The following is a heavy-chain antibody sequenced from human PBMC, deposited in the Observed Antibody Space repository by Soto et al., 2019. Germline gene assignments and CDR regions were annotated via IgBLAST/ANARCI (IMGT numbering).Heavy chain of an antibody. D-gene: IGHD3-10*01. CDR3: AGTRPTYYYGSGSYYNSPGSPNDAFDV. J-gene: IGHJ3*01. Sequence: ETLSLTCTVSGGSISSSSYYWGWIRQPPGKGLEWIGSIYYSGSTYYNPSLKSRVTISVDTSKNQFSLKLSSVTAADTAVYYCAGTRPTYYYGSGSYYNSPGSPNDAFDVWGQGTMVTVSS. CDR1: GGSISSSSYY. CDR2: IYYSGST. V-gene: IGHV4-39*01.